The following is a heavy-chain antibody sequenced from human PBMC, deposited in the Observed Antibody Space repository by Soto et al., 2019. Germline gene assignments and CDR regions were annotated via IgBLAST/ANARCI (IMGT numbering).Heavy chain of an antibody. V-gene: IGHV6-1*01. CDR2: TYYRSKWYS. Sequence: PSQTLSLTCAISGDSVSSNDAAWNWIRQSPLRGLEWLGRTYYRSKWYSVTAVSVKGRATIKPDTSKNQFSLKLSSVTAADTAVYYCARDYGDYFDYWGQGTLVTVSS. J-gene: IGHJ4*02. D-gene: IGHD4-17*01. CDR1: GDSVSSNDAA. CDR3: ARDYGDYFDY.